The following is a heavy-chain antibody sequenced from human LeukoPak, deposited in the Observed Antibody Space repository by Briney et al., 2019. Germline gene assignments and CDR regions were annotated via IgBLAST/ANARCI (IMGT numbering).Heavy chain of an antibody. CDR3: AKDGGSDPDSFDI. Sequence: GGSLRLSCAASGFIFNAYIMHWVRQAPGKGLEWLAFIRYDGSNKNYADSVKGRFTISRDNTKNSLYLQMNSLRAEDTAVYYCAKDGGSDPDSFDIWGQGAMVTVSS. J-gene: IGHJ3*02. V-gene: IGHV3-30*02. CDR2: IRYDGSNK. D-gene: IGHD2-15*01. CDR1: GFIFNAYI.